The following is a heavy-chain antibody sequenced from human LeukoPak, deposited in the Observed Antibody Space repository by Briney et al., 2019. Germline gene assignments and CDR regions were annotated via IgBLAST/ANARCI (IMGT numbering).Heavy chain of an antibody. J-gene: IGHJ3*02. Sequence: PGGSLRLSCAASGFTFNSYAMNWVRQAPGKGLEWVSAISGSGGSTYYADSVKGRFTISRDNSKNTLYLQMNSLRAEDTAVYYCAKVLVGPEAFDIWGQGTMVTVSS. CDR1: GFTFNSYA. CDR3: AKVLVGPEAFDI. CDR2: ISGSGGST. D-gene: IGHD6-13*01. V-gene: IGHV3-23*01.